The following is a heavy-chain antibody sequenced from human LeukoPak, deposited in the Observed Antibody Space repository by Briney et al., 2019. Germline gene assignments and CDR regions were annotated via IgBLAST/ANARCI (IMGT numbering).Heavy chain of an antibody. CDR2: IYYSGST. CDR1: GGSISSYY. J-gene: IGHJ3*02. CDR3: ARHRWPPVGPGAFDI. Sequence: PSETLSLTCTVSGGSISSYYWSWIRQPAGKGLEWIGYIYYSGSTNYNPSLKSRVTISVDTSKNQFSLKLSSVTAADTAVYYCARHRWPPVGPGAFDIWGQGTMVTVSS. V-gene: IGHV4-59*08. D-gene: IGHD1-26*01.